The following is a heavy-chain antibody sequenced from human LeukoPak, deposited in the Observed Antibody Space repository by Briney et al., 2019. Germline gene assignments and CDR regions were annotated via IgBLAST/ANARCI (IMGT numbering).Heavy chain of an antibody. J-gene: IGHJ4*02. V-gene: IGHV4-34*01. CDR2: INHSGST. CDR3: ARGSSSWDAYYFDY. CDR1: GGSFSGYY. Sequence: SETLSLTCAVYGGSFSGYYWSWIRQPPGKGLEWIGEINHSGSTNYNPSLKSRVTISVDTSKNQFSLKLSSVTAANTAVYYCARGSSSWDAYYFDYWGQGTLVTVSS. D-gene: IGHD6-13*01.